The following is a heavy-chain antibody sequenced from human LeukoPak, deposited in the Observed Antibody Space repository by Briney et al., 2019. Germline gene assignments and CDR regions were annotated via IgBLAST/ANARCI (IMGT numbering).Heavy chain of an antibody. D-gene: IGHD4-17*01. J-gene: IGHJ3*02. V-gene: IGHV4-34*01. Sequence: LETLSLTCAVYGGSFSGYYWSWSRQPPGKGLEWIGEINHSGSTNYNPSLKSRVTISVDTSKNQFSLKLSSVTAADTAVYYCASDYYGDYVRNAFDIWGQGTMVTVSS. CDR3: ASDYYGDYVRNAFDI. CDR2: INHSGST. CDR1: GGSFSGYY.